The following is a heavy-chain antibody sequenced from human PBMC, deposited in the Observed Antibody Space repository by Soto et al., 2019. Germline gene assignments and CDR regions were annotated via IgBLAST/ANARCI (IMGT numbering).Heavy chain of an antibody. V-gene: IGHV1-18*01. D-gene: IGHD2-15*01. CDR3: ARDRGRSCIGGTCPFDY. CDR2: ISTYDGNT. J-gene: IGHJ4*02. CDR1: GYSFTIYG. Sequence: QVQLVQSGAEVKKPGASVRVSCKASGYSFTIYGLTWVRQAPGQGPEWMGWISTYDGNTNYAQNFQGRVSMARDTSTSKAYMERRSLRSDDTAVYYCARDRGRSCIGGTCPFDYWGQGTLVTVSS.